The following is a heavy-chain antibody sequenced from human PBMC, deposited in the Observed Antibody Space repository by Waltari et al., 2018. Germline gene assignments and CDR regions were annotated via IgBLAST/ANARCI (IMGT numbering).Heavy chain of an antibody. Sequence: QVQLQESGPGLVKPSETLSLTCTVSGGSISSYYWSWIRQPPGKGLEWSGYIYYSGSTNYNPSLKSRVTISVDTSKNQFSLKLSSVTAADTAVYYCARDESLSGSYYGFDYWGQGTLVTVSS. CDR1: GGSISSYY. J-gene: IGHJ4*02. CDR3: ARDESLSGSYYGFDY. CDR2: IYYSGST. V-gene: IGHV4-59*01. D-gene: IGHD1-26*01.